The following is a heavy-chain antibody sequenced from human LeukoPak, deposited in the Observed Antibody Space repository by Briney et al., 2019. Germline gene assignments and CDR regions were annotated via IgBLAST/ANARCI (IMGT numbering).Heavy chain of an antibody. D-gene: IGHD5-12*01. CDR3: GRSYYYYYMDV. V-gene: IGHV3-48*04. CDR1: GFTFSSYS. Sequence: GGSLRLSCEASGFTFSSYSMNWVRQAPGKGLEWVSYISSSISTIYYADSVKGRFPISRDNDKNSLYLHMNSLRAEDTAVYYCGRSYYYYYMDVWGKGTTVTVSS. J-gene: IGHJ6*03. CDR2: ISSSISTI.